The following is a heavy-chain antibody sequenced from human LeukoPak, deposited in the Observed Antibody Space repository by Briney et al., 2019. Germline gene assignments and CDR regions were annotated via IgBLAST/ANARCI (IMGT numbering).Heavy chain of an antibody. D-gene: IGHD3-22*01. J-gene: IGHJ3*02. V-gene: IGHV1-69*13. Sequence: GASVKVSCKASVGAFSSYAISWVRQAPGQGLEWMGGVIPIFGTANYAQKFQGRVTITADESTSTAYMELSSLRSEDAAVYYCARGEDDSSGYYFYAFDIWGQGTMVTVSS. CDR3: ARGEDDSSGYYFYAFDI. CDR1: VGAFSSYA. CDR2: VIPIFGTA.